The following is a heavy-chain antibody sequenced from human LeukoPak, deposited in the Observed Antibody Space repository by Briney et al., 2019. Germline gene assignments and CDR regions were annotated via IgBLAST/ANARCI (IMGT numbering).Heavy chain of an antibody. Sequence: GGSLRLSCAASGFTFSDYYMSWIRQAPGKGLEWVSYISSTGSTIYNADSVKGRFTISRDNAKNSLYLQMNSLKTEDTAVYYCTTEDSEQLGDDAFDIWGQGTMVTVSS. CDR3: TTEDSEQLGDDAFDI. V-gene: IGHV3-11*01. CDR2: ISSTGSTI. D-gene: IGHD6-6*01. J-gene: IGHJ3*02. CDR1: GFTFSDYY.